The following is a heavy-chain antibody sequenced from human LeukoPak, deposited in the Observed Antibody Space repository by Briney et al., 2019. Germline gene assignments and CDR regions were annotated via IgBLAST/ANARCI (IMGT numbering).Heavy chain of an antibody. J-gene: IGHJ6*03. CDR2: ISGNNGNT. Sequence: ASVKVSCKASGYTFTSYGISWVRQAPGQGLEWVGWISGNNGNTNYAEQFQGRVTMTTDTSTSTAYMEMRSLRSDDTAVYFCARETTLVKGITTGIYYYHMDVWGKGTTVTVSS. CDR3: ARETTLVKGITTGIYYYHMDV. CDR1: GYTFTSYG. V-gene: IGHV1-18*01. D-gene: IGHD3-10*01.